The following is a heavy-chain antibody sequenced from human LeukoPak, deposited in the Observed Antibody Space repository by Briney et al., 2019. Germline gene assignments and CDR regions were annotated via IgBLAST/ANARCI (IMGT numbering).Heavy chain of an antibody. CDR2: ISSSGSTI. V-gene: IGHV3-48*01. CDR3: AIGPGGLFHY. Sequence: GGSLRLSCAGSGFTFKNYNMNWFRQAPGKGLEWVSYISSSGSTIYYADSVKGRFTISRDNSKNTLYLQMNSLRVEDTAVYYCAIGPGGLFHYWGQGTLVTVSS. J-gene: IGHJ4*02. D-gene: IGHD4-23*01. CDR1: GFTFKNYN.